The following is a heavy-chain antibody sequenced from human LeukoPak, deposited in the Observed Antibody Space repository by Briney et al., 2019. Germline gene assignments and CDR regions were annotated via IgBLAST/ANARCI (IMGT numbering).Heavy chain of an antibody. CDR2: INHSGST. J-gene: IGHJ4*02. CDR1: GGSFSGYY. CDR3: ARGSGKLLWFGELFFDY. V-gene: IGHV4-34*01. D-gene: IGHD3-10*01. Sequence: SETLSLTCAVYGGSFSGYYWSWIRQPPGKGLEWIGEINHSGSTNYNPSLKSRVTISVDTSKNQFSLQLNSVTPEDTAVYYCARGSGKLLWFGELFFDYWGQGTLVTVSS.